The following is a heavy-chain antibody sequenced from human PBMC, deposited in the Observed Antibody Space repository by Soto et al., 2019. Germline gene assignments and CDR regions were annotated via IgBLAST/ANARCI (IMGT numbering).Heavy chain of an antibody. Sequence: EVQLLESGGGLVQPGGSLRLSCAASGFTFNSYVMSWVRQAPGKGLEWVSGISGSGSDTYYADSVKGRFTISRDNSKNTLYLQMNSLRAEDTALYYCTKNGRSGGSGPKWFDPWGQGTLVTGSS. V-gene: IGHV3-23*01. J-gene: IGHJ5*02. CDR2: ISGSGSDT. CDR1: GFTFNSYV. CDR3: TKNGRSGGSGPKWFDP. D-gene: IGHD2-15*01.